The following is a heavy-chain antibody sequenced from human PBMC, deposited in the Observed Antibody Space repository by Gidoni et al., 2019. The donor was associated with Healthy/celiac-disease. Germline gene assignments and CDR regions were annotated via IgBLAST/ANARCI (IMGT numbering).Heavy chain of an antibody. V-gene: IGHV3-23*01. Sequence: EVQLLESGGGLVQPGGYLRLSCAASGFTFSSSAMSWFRQAPGKGLEWVSASSGSGGSTYYADSVKGRFTISRDNSKNTLDLQMNSLRAEDTAVYYCAKDGPRTKYQPGDYWGQGTLVTVSS. CDR1: GFTFSSSA. J-gene: IGHJ4*02. D-gene: IGHD2-2*01. CDR3: AKDGPRTKYQPGDY. CDR2: SSGSGGST.